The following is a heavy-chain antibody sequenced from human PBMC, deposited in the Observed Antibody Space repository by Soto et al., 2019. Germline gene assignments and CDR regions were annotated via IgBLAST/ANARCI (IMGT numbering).Heavy chain of an antibody. J-gene: IGHJ1*01. V-gene: IGHV3-7*03. CDR2: IREDGSAA. D-gene: IGHD5-12*01. CDR1: EFSISPYW. CDR3: VSDGDVFSACDCFRHFKH. Sequence: GGSLRLSCVASEFSISPYWMSWVRQAPGKGLEWVANIREDGSAARYVDSARGRFVISRDKTKKSWYLQMTNLRAEDTAIYNFVSDGDVFSACDCFRHFKHWGQGT.